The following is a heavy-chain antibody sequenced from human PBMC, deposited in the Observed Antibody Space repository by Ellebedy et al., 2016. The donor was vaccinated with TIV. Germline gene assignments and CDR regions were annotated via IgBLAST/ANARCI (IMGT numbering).Heavy chain of an antibody. V-gene: IGHV3-23*01. CDR3: AQDRVQRYMDV. CDR2: ISGSGGVT. CDR1: GFTFSTYA. J-gene: IGHJ6*02. Sequence: GESLKISCAASGFTFSTYAMNWVRQAPGKGLEWISGISGSGGVTYYADSVRGRITISRDNSKNTLYLQMHSLRVDDTAVYFFAQDRVQRYMDVWGQGTTVTVSS.